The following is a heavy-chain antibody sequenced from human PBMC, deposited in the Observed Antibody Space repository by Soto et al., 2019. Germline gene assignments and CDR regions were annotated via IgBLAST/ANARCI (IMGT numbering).Heavy chain of an antibody. CDR3: VRDRGSSSWYEFDY. V-gene: IGHV1-18*01. D-gene: IGHD6-13*01. Sequence: QVQLVQSGAEVKNPGASVKVSCKTSGYTFISNGISWVRQAPGHGLEWMGWISAYNGNTNYAQKFQDRVTMTRETSTSTAYMELRSLRSDDTAVYYCVRDRGSSSWYEFDYWGQGTLVTVSS. CDR2: ISAYNGNT. CDR1: GYTFISNG. J-gene: IGHJ4*02.